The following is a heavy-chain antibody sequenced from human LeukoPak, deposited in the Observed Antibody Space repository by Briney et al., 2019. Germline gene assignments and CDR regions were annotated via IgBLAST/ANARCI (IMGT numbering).Heavy chain of an antibody. Sequence: PGGSLRLSCAASGFTFSTYAMSWVRQAPGKGLVWVSRINNDGSNIIYADSVKGRFTFSRDNAKNTLYLQMNSLRAEDTAVYYCSRGGAYHAFDIWGQGTTVTVSS. CDR1: GFTFSTYA. CDR2: INNDGSNI. V-gene: IGHV3-74*01. D-gene: IGHD1-26*01. J-gene: IGHJ3*02. CDR3: SRGGAYHAFDI.